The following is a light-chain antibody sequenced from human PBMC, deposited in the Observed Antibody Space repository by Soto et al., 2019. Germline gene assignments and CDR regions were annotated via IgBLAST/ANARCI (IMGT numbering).Light chain of an antibody. Sequence: EIVMTQSPATLSVSPGERATLSCRASPSVSNNLAWYRQKPGQAPRLLIYAASTRAIGIPARFSGSGSGTDLTLTISSLQSEDFAVYYCQQYNNWPLYTFGQGTKVEIK. CDR2: AAS. J-gene: IGKJ2*01. CDR3: QQYNNWPLYT. CDR1: PSVSNN. V-gene: IGKV3-15*01.